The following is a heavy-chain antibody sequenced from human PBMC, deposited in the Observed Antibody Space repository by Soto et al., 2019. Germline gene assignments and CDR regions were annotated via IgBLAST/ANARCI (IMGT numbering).Heavy chain of an antibody. V-gene: IGHV1-69*13. CDR3: ARIAARPSPSYYYGMDV. D-gene: IGHD6-6*01. Sequence: ASVKVSCKASGGTFSSYAISWVRQAPGQGLEWMGGIIPIFGTANYAQKFQGRVTITADESTSTAYMELSSLRSEDTAVYYCARIAARPSPSYYYGMDVWGQGTTVTVSS. CDR2: IIPIFGTA. J-gene: IGHJ6*02. CDR1: GGTFSSYA.